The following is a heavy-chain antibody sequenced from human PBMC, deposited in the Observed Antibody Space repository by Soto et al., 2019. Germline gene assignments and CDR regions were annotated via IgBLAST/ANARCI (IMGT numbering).Heavy chain of an antibody. CDR3: AKVPAYAMTTVTTFDY. D-gene: IGHD4-17*01. J-gene: IGHJ4*02. CDR2: ISGSGGSK. V-gene: IGHV3-23*01. Sequence: GGSLRLSCAASGFTFSSYAMSWVRQAPGKGLEWVSAISGSGGSKYYADSVKGRFTISGDNSKNTLYLQMNSLRAEDTAVYYCAKVPAYAMTTVTTFDYWGQGTLVTVSS. CDR1: GFTFSSYA.